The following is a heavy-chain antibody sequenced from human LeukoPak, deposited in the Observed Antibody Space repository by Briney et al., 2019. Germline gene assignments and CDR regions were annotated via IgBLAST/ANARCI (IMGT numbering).Heavy chain of an antibody. CDR3: ARGRCSSRSCYLFDY. CDR2: INPNSGGT. Sequence: ASVKVSCKAAGYXLTGYYMHWLRQAPGQGLEWMGLINPNSGGTSYGQKIQGRVTMTRDTSNSTAYMELSKLRSDDTAVYYCARGRCSSRSCYLFDYWGQGTLVTVSS. CDR1: GYXLTGYY. J-gene: IGHJ4*02. D-gene: IGHD2-2*01. V-gene: IGHV1-2*02.